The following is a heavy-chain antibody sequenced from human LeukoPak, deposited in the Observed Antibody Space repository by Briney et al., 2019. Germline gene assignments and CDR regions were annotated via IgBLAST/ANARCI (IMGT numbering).Heavy chain of an antibody. J-gene: IGHJ5*02. D-gene: IGHD6-13*01. CDR2: ISSSGTTI. V-gene: IGHV3-11*04. Sequence: PGGXXRLSCAASGFTFSDYYMNWIRQAPGKGLEWLSYISSSGTTIYYADSVKGRFTISRDNAKNLLHLQMNSLRAEDTAVYYCARDPSYSSSSRWFDPWGQGTLVTVSS. CDR3: ARDPSYSSSSRWFDP. CDR1: GFTFSDYY.